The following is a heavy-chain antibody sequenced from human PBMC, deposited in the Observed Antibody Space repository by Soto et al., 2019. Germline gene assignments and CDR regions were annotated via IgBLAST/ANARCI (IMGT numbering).Heavy chain of an antibody. CDR1: GFTFDDYA. CDR3: AKDYRTGYCSGGSCRGAFDI. D-gene: IGHD2-15*01. J-gene: IGHJ3*02. Sequence: EVQLVESGGGLVQPGRSLRLSCAASGFTFDDYAMHWVRQAPGKGLEWVSGISWNSGSIGYADSVKGRFTISRDNAKNSLYLQMNSLRAEDTALYYCAKDYRTGYCSGGSCRGAFDIWGQGTMVTVSS. V-gene: IGHV3-9*01. CDR2: ISWNSGSI.